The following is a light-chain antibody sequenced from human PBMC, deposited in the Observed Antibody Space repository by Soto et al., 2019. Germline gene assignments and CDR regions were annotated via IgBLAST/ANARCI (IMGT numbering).Light chain of an antibody. V-gene: IGLV2-23*02. J-gene: IGLJ3*02. CDR2: EVN. CDR1: GSDIGNYNL. CDR3: CSYSGSSLWM. Sequence: QSALTQPAAVSGSLGQSITISCSGSGSDIGNYNLVSWYQQQPGKVPRLIIYEVNKGPSGVSNRFSGSKSGNTASLTISDLQPDGECLYYCCSYSGSSLWMFGGGTKLTVL.